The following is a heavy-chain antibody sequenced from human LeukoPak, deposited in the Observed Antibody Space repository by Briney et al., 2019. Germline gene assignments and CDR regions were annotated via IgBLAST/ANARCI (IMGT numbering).Heavy chain of an antibody. CDR2: ISSSSSAI. CDR3: ARISYTSGNDFDY. Sequence: GGSLRLSCAASGFTFSSYSMNWVRQAPGKGLEWVSYISSSSSAIYYADSVKGRFTISRDNAKNSLYLHMNSLRAEDTAVYYCARISYTSGNDFDYWGQGTLVTVSS. CDR1: GFTFSSYS. J-gene: IGHJ4*02. D-gene: IGHD6-19*01. V-gene: IGHV3-48*01.